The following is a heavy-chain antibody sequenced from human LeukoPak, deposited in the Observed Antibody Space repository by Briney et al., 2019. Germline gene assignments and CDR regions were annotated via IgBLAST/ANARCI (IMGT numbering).Heavy chain of an antibody. Sequence: SETLSLICTVSGGSISNYYWSWIRQPPGKGLEWIGYIYYSGSTNYNPSLKSRVTISVDTSKNQFSLKMSSVTAADTAVYYCARHTAEKYNWFDRWGQGTLVTVSS. V-gene: IGHV4-59*08. J-gene: IGHJ5*02. CDR3: ARHTAEKYNWFDR. D-gene: IGHD5-24*01. CDR1: GGSISNYY. CDR2: IYYSGST.